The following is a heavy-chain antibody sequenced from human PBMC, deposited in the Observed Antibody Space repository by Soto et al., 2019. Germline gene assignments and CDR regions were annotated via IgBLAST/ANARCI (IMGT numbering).Heavy chain of an antibody. J-gene: IGHJ4*02. D-gene: IGHD2-15*01. CDR2: IKEDGSEI. V-gene: IGHV3-7*01. Sequence: GGSLRLSCAASGFTFSGYWMSWVRQAPGKGLEWVANIKEDGSEIYYVDSVKGRFTISRDNAKNSLFLEINSLRAADTAVYFCARALLHYDYWGQGTLVTVSS. CDR3: ARALLHYDY. CDR1: GFTFSGYW.